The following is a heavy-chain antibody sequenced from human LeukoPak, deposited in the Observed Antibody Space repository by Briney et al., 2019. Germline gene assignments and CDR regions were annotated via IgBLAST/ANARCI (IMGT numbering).Heavy chain of an antibody. J-gene: IGHJ3*02. V-gene: IGHV4-59*08. CDR3: ARRNVLTEGEAFDI. D-gene: IGHD3-16*01. CDR2: VYNSGNT. CDR1: GGSISNYY. Sequence: SETLSLTCTVSGGSISNYYWTWTRQPPGTGLEWIGYVYNSGNTNYNPSLRSRVTISMDASKNQFSLKLNSVTAADTAVYFCARRNVLTEGEAFDIWGQGTLVTVSS.